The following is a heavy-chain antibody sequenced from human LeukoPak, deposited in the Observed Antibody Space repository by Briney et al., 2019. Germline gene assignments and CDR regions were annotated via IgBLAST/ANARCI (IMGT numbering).Heavy chain of an antibody. CDR1: GGSISTYY. CDR3: ARGASGYDYVWGSYRNYNWFDP. V-gene: IGHV4-59*01. J-gene: IGHJ5*02. D-gene: IGHD3-16*02. Sequence: SETLSLTCTVSGGSISTYYWSWIRQPPGKGLEWIGYIYCTGSTKNNPSLKSRVTISVDTSKNQFSLKLSSVTAADTAVYYCARGASGYDYVWGSYRNYNWFDPWGQGTLVTVSS. CDR2: IYCTGST.